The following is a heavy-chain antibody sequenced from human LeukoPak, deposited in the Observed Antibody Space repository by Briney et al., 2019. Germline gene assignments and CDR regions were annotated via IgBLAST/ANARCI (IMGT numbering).Heavy chain of an antibody. CDR3: ARGLPKDV. J-gene: IGHJ6*02. CDR1: GFTFSSYS. V-gene: IGHV3-21*04. CDR2: ISSSSTYI. Sequence: GGSLRLSRAASGFTFSSYSMNWVRQAPGKGLEWVASISSSSTYIYYADSVKGRFIISRDNPRNTLYLQMNSLRAEDTAVYYCARGLPKDVWGQGTTVTVSS.